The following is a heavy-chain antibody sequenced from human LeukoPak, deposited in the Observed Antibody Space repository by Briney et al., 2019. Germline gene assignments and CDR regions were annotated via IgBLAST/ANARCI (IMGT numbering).Heavy chain of an antibody. CDR2: IIPIFGTA. V-gene: IGHV1-69*06. J-gene: IGHJ5*02. Sequence: SVKVSCKASGGTFSNYAVSWVRQAPGQGLEWMGGIIPIFGTANYAQKFQGRVTITADKSTSTAYMELSSLRSEDTAVYFCARDNSVRDEAWWFNPWGQGTLVTVSS. CDR3: ARDNSVRDEAWWFNP. CDR1: GGTFSNYA. D-gene: IGHD5-24*01.